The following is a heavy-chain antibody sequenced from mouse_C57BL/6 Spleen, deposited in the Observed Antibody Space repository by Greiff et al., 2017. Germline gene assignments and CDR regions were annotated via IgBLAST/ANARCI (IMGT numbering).Heavy chain of an antibody. Sequence: VQLQQPGAELVKPGASVKMSCKASGYTFTSYWITWVKQRPGQGLEWIGNIYPGSGSTNYNEKFKSKATLTVDTFSSPAYMQLSCLTCEDSAVYYCARSLSTRVVVPSAYWGQGTLGTVSA. D-gene: IGHD1-1*01. J-gene: IGHJ3*01. CDR2: IYPGSGST. CDR3: ARSLSTRVVVPSAY. CDR1: GYTFTSYW. V-gene: IGHV1-55*01.